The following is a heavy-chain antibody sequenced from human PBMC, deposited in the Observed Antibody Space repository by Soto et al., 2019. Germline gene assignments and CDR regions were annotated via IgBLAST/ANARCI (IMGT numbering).Heavy chain of an antibody. CDR1: GYTFSNYG. J-gene: IGHJ4*02. CDR3: ARDSPPVDY. Sequence: GASVKVSCKASGYTFSNYGISWVRQAPGQGLEWMGWISAYNGNTKCAQKLQGRVTMTTDTSTSTAYMELRSLRSDDTAVYYCARDSPPVDYWGQGTLVTVSS. CDR2: ISAYNGNT. V-gene: IGHV1-18*01.